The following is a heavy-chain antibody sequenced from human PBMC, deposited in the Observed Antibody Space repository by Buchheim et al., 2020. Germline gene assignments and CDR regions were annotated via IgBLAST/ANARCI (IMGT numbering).Heavy chain of an antibody. D-gene: IGHD3-3*01. Sequence: EVQLVESGGGLVQPGGSLKVSCAASGFTFSGSAVHWVRQASGKGLEWVGRIRSKTNSYATTYAAPVKGRFTISRDDSKNTAYLQMNSLKPEDTAVYYCTRSNDFWSAFDYWGQGTL. CDR1: GFTFSGSA. J-gene: IGHJ4*02. V-gene: IGHV3-73*02. CDR3: TRSNDFWSAFDY. CDR2: IRSKTNSYAT.